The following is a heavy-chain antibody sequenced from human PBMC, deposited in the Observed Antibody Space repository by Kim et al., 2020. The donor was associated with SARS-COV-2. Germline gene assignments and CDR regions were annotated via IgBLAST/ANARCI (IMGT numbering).Heavy chain of an antibody. CDR3: ASMLEGI. Sequence: SGGSTKYYADSVKGRFTNSKDNAKNSLYLQMNSLRAEDTAVYYGASMLEGIWGQGTMVTVSS. CDR2: SGGSTK. J-gene: IGHJ3*02. V-gene: IGHV3-11*04. D-gene: IGHD1-1*01.